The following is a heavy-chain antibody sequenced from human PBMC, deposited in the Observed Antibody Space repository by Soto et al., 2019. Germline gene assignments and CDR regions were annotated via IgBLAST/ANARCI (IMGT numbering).Heavy chain of an antibody. D-gene: IGHD2-15*01. J-gene: IGHJ1*01. CDR2: IHPSGDT. CDR3: VRGYCTTSPCSGDFQF. CDR1: GYKFTTYF. Sequence: ASVKVSCKASGYKFTTYFIHWVRQAPGQGLEWMGMIHPSGDTGYAQKFRGRVTMTIDTSTTTASMERRNLTSEDTAVYFYVRGYCTTSPCSGDFQFWGQGTLVTVSS. V-gene: IGHV1-46*01.